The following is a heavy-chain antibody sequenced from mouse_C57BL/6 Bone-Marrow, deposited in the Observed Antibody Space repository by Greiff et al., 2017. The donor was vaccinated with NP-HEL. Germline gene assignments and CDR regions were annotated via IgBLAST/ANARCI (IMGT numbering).Heavy chain of an antibody. CDR1: GYSITSGYD. Sequence: DVQLQESGPGMVKPSQSLSLTCTVTGYSITSGYDWHWIRHFPGNKLEWMGYISYSGSTNYNPSLKSRISITHDTSKNHFFLKLNSVTTEDTATYYCARGGEYAMDYWGQGTSVTVSS. J-gene: IGHJ4*01. V-gene: IGHV3-1*01. CDR3: ARGGEYAMDY. CDR2: ISYSGST.